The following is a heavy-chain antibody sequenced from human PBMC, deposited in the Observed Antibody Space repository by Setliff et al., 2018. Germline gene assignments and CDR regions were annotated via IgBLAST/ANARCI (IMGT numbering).Heavy chain of an antibody. V-gene: IGHV3-48*01. D-gene: IGHD6-13*01. CDR3: ARGHSSSWYSFDY. Sequence: GGSLRLSCAASGFTFSSYSMNWVRQAPGKGLEWVSYISSSSRTIKHADSVKGRFTISRDNAKNSLSLQMNSLRAEDTAVYYCARGHSSSWYSFDYWGQGTLVTVSS. CDR2: ISSSSRTI. CDR1: GFTFSSYS. J-gene: IGHJ4*02.